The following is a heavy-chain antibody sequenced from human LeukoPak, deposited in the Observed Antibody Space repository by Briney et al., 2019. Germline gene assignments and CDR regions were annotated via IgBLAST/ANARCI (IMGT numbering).Heavy chain of an antibody. D-gene: IGHD2-2*01. J-gene: IGHJ4*02. CDR1: GFTFSNYA. Sequence: PGGSLRLSCTASGFTFSNYAMSWVRQAPGKGLEWVSSISGGGDSAFYRGSVKGRFTISRDNSNNTLYLPMNSLRDEDTARYYCVKQRSAVPAAAATYWGLGTLVTVSS. V-gene: IGHV3-23*01. CDR2: ISGGGDSA. CDR3: VKQRSAVPAAAATY.